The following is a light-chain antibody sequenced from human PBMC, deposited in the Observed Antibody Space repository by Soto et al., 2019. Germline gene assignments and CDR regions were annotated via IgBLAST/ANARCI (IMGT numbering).Light chain of an antibody. J-gene: IGKJ4*01. Sequence: EIVLTQSPATLSLSPGERATLSCRASQSVSSYLAWYQQKPGQAPRLLIYDASNRATGIPARFSGSGSGTDFTLTISSLEPEDFAVYYCQQRSNWPPSLTLGGGTKVELK. V-gene: IGKV3-11*01. CDR2: DAS. CDR1: QSVSSY. CDR3: QQRSNWPPSLT.